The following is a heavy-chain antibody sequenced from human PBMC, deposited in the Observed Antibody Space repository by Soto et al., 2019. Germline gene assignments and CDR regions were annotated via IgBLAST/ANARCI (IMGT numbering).Heavy chain of an antibody. D-gene: IGHD1-1*01. CDR1: GGTFSSYT. Sequence: ASVKVSCKASGGTFSSYTISWVRQAPGQGLEWMGRIIPILGIANYAQKFQGRVTIIADKSTSTAYMELSSLRSEDTAVYYCARAGTTDPYYYYMDVWGKGTTVTVSS. V-gene: IGHV1-69*02. J-gene: IGHJ6*03. CDR2: IIPILGIA. CDR3: ARAGTTDPYYYYMDV.